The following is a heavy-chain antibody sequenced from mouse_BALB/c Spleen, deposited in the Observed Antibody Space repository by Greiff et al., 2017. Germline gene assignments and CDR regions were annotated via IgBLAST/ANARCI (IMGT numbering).Heavy chain of an antibody. Sequence: VQLKESGPGLVKPSQSLSLTCTVTGYSITSDYAWNWIRQFPGNKLEWMGYISYSGSTSYNPSLKSRISITRDTSKNQFFLQLNSVTTEDTATYYCARGDYYYGFDYWGQGTTLTVSS. CDR1: GYSITSDYA. CDR3: ARGDYYYGFDY. D-gene: IGHD1-1*01. J-gene: IGHJ2*01. V-gene: IGHV3-2*02. CDR2: ISYSGST.